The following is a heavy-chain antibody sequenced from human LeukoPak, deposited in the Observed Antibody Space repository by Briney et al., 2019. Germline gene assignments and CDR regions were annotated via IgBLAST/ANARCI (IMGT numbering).Heavy chain of an antibody. V-gene: IGHV3-23*01. D-gene: IGHD6-19*01. Sequence: GGSLRLSCAASGFTFSSYAMSWVRQAPGKGLEWVSAISGSGGSTYYADSVKGRFTISRDNSKNTLYLQMNSLRAEDTAVYYCAKDRPPRIAVAGPFSEWGQGTLVTVSS. CDR2: ISGSGGST. CDR1: GFTFSSYA. J-gene: IGHJ4*02. CDR3: AKDRPPRIAVAGPFSE.